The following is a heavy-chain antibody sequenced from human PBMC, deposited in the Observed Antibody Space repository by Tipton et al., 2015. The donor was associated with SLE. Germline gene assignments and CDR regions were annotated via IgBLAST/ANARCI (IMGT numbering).Heavy chain of an antibody. CDR3: ARDQRLSGEITDPYNWFDP. Sequence: SLRLSCAASGFTFSSYGMHWVRQAPGKGLEWVAFIRYDGSNKYYADSVKGRFTISRDNSKNTLYLQMNSLRAEDTAVYYCARDQRLSGEITDPYNWFDPWGQGTLVTVSS. D-gene: IGHD7-27*01. CDR2: IRYDGSNK. V-gene: IGHV3-33*08. CDR1: GFTFSSYG. J-gene: IGHJ5*02.